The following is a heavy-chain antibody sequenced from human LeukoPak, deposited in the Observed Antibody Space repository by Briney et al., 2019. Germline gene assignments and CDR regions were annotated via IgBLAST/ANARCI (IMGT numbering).Heavy chain of an antibody. CDR2: VNSRGNII. CDR1: GFTFSDYY. D-gene: IGHD6-19*01. J-gene: IGHJ4*02. Sequence: RGSLRLSCAASGFTFSDYYMTWIRQAPGKGLEWVSYVNSRGNIIFYADSVKGRFTISRDNANNSLYLQMNSLRDEDTAVYYCATSALAVGGTDDFDYWGQGTLVTLSS. V-gene: IGHV3-11*01. CDR3: ATSALAVGGTDDFDY.